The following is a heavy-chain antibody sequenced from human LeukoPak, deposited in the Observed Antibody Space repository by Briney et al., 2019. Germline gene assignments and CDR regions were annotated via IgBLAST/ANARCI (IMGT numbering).Heavy chain of an antibody. D-gene: IGHD6-19*01. Sequence: GGSLRLSCAASGFTFSSYAMSWVRQAPGKGLGWVSAISGSGGSTYYADSVKGRFTISRDNSKNTLYLQMNSLRAEDTAVYYCAKGSRIAVAGNYDYWGQGTLVTVSS. J-gene: IGHJ4*02. V-gene: IGHV3-23*01. CDR1: GFTFSSYA. CDR2: ISGSGGST. CDR3: AKGSRIAVAGNYDY.